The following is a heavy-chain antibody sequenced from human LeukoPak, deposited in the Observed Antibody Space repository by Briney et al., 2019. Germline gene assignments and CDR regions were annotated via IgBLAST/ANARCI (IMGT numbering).Heavy chain of an antibody. D-gene: IGHD3-16*01. J-gene: IGHJ3*02. CDR3: AKSIRGLPGAFDI. CDR1: GFTVSSNY. Sequence: GGSLRLSCVASGFTVSSNYMSWVRQAPGKGLEWVSVFYSDIGAYYADSVKGRFTISRDNSKNTLYLQMSSLRAGDTAVYYCAKSIRGLPGAFDIWGQGTMVTVST. CDR2: FYSDIGA. V-gene: IGHV3-53*01.